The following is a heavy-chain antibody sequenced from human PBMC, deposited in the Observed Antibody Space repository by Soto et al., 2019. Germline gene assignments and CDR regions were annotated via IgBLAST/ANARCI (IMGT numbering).Heavy chain of an antibody. CDR2: ISSNGGST. J-gene: IGHJ6*02. D-gene: IGHD6-19*01. V-gene: IGHV3-64D*08. CDR3: VKDTEVAVAGRDYYYGMDV. Sequence: GGSLRLSCSASGFTFSSYAMHWVRQAPGKGLEYVSAISSNGGSTYYADSVKGRFTLSRDNSKNTLYLQMSSLGAEDTAVYYCVKDTEVAVAGRDYYYGMDVWGQGTTVTVSS. CDR1: GFTFSSYA.